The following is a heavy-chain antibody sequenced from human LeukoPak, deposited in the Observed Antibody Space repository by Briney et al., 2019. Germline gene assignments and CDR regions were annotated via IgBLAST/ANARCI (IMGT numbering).Heavy chain of an antibody. Sequence: LSLTCTVSGGSISSTFYYWGWIRQAPGKGLEWVSYISSSGSTIYYADSVKGRFTISRDNAKNSLYLQMNSLRAEDTAVYYCAELGITMIGGVWGKGTTVTISS. CDR3: AELGITMIGGV. D-gene: IGHD3-10*02. CDR2: ISSSGSTI. J-gene: IGHJ6*04. V-gene: IGHV3-11*04. CDR1: GGSISSTFYY.